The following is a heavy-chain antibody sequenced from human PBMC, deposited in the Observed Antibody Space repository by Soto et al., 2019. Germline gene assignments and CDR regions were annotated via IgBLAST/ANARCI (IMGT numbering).Heavy chain of an antibody. Sequence: GASVKVSCKASGYTFTSYGISWVRQAPGQGLEWMGWISAYNGNTNYAQKLQGRVTMTTDTSTSTAYMELRSLRSDDTAVYYCARDPWPEYSSSQTIIDYWGQGTLVTSPQ. J-gene: IGHJ4*02. CDR3: ARDPWPEYSSSQTIIDY. V-gene: IGHV1-18*01. CDR2: ISAYNGNT. CDR1: GYTFTSYG. D-gene: IGHD6-13*01.